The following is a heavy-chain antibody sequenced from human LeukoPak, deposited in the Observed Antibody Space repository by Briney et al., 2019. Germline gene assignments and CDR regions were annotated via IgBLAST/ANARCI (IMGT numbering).Heavy chain of an antibody. CDR2: IYYSGST. D-gene: IGHD4-17*01. Sequence: TSETLSLTCTVSGGSISSYYWSWVRQPPGEGLEWLGYIYYSGSTKYNPSLESRGTMSVDTSKTQFSLKLSSVTAADTAVYYCARTYGDDAFDIWGQGTMVTVSS. CDR1: GGSISSYY. V-gene: IGHV4-59*01. J-gene: IGHJ3*02. CDR3: ARTYGDDAFDI.